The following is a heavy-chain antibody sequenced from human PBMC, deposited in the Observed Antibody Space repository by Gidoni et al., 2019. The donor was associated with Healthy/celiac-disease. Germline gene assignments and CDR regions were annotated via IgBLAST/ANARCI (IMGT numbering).Heavy chain of an antibody. V-gene: IGHV4-39*01. J-gene: IGHJ2*01. Sequence: QLQLQESGPGLVKPSETLSLTCTVSGGSLSSSSYYWGWIRQPPGKGLEWIGSIYYSGSTYYNPSLKSRVTISVDTSKNQFSLKLSSVTAADTAVYYCARPHCSGGSCYSSYWYFDLWGRGTLVTVSS. CDR1: GGSLSSSSYY. CDR3: ARPHCSGGSCYSSYWYFDL. CDR2: IYYSGST. D-gene: IGHD2-15*01.